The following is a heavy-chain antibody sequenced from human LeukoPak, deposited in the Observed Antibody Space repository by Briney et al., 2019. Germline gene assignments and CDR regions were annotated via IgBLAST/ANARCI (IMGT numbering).Heavy chain of an antibody. CDR2: IYYSGST. CDR1: GGSISGYY. CDR3: ARHHYASGTHTPYYFDF. J-gene: IGHJ4*02. D-gene: IGHD3-10*01. V-gene: IGHV4-59*01. Sequence: PSETLSLTCTGSGGSISGYYWSWIRQPPGTGLEWIGYIYYSGSTNYNPSLKSRVTMSVDTSKSQFSLNLSSVTAADTALYYCARHHYASGTHTPYYFDFWGQGTLVTVSS.